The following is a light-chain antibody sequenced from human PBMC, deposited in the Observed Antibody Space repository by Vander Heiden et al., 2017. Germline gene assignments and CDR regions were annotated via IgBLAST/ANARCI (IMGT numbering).Light chain of an antibody. J-gene: IGLJ2*01. V-gene: IGLV3-1*01. Sequence: SYELTQPPSVSVSPGQTATITCSADKLGDKYACWYQQKAGQSPVMVIYQDKKRPSGIPERFSGSNSGNTATLTISGTQAMDEADYYCQAWNNGTVVFGGGTKLTVL. CDR2: QDK. CDR3: QAWNNGTVV. CDR1: KLGDKY.